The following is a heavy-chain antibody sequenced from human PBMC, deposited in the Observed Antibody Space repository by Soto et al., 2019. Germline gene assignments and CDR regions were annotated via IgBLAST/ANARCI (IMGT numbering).Heavy chain of an antibody. Sequence: QVHLVESGGGVVQPGRSLRLSCAASGFTFRTYGMQWVRQAPGKGLEWVAVIWSDGSKKYYADSVKGRFTISRDNSKSTLYLQMNRLIAEDTAVYYCAGGTYFGDYWGQGTLVTVSS. D-gene: IGHD1-26*01. J-gene: IGHJ4*02. CDR3: AGGTYFGDY. V-gene: IGHV3-33*01. CDR1: GFTFRTYG. CDR2: IWSDGSKK.